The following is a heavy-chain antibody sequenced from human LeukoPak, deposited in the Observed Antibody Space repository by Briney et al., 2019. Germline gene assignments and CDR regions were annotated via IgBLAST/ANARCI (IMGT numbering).Heavy chain of an antibody. D-gene: IGHD5-18*01. CDR1: GFTFSDYY. CDR3: ATGNKQLWLDYYYYMDV. CDR2: ISSSSSYI. Sequence: GGSLRLSCAASGFTFSDYYMSWIRQAPGKGLEWVSYISSSSSYIYYADSVKGRFTISRDNAKNSLYLQMNSLRAEDTAVYYCATGNKQLWLDYYYYMDVWGKGTTVTVSS. J-gene: IGHJ6*03. V-gene: IGHV3-11*06.